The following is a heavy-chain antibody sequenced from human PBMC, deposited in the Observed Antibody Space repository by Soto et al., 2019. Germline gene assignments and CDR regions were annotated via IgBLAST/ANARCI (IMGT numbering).Heavy chain of an antibody. CDR3: ARGGINYYGSGSYYYGMDV. CDR1: GGTFSSYA. D-gene: IGHD3-10*01. V-gene: IGHV1-69*06. CDR2: IIPIFGTA. Sequence: SVKVSCKASGGTFSSYAISWVRQAPGQGLEWMGGIIPIFGTANYAQKFQGRVTITADKSTGTAYMELSSLRSEDTAVYYCARGGINYYGSGSYYYGMDVWGQGTTVTVSS. J-gene: IGHJ6*02.